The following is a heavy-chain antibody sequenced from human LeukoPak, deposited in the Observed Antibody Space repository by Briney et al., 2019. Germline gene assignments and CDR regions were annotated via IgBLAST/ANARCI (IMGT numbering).Heavy chain of an antibody. D-gene: IGHD3-10*01. J-gene: IGHJ4*02. CDR3: ARDGSSTEFGDY. CDR2: IIPIFGTA. CDR1: GGTFTSSA. V-gene: IGHV1-69*13. Sequence: ASVKVSCKASGGTFTSSAISWVRQAPGQELEWMGGIIPIFGTANYAQKFQGRVTITADESTSTAYMELSSLRSEDTAVYYCARDGSSTEFGDYWGQGTLVTVSS.